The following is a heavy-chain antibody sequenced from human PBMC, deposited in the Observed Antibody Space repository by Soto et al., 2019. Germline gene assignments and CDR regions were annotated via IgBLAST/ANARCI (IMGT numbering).Heavy chain of an antibody. J-gene: IGHJ6*02. CDR3: AGGGNTALAYYFYGMDI. Sequence: SETLSLTCSVSGGSISSYYWSWIRQPPGKGLEWIAYSYDSGSTSYSPSLQSRVTMSVDTSKNQFSLKLSSVTAADTAVYYCAGGGNTALAYYFYGMDIWGQGTTVTVS. V-gene: IGHV4-59*01. CDR1: GGSISSYY. D-gene: IGHD5-18*01. CDR2: SYDSGST.